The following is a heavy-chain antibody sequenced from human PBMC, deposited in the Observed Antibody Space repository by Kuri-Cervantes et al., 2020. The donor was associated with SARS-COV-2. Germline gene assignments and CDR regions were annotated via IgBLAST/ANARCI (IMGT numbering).Heavy chain of an antibody. CDR3: ARETRPFTGDKNTPRGGYFDY. CDR1: GYTFTGYY. Sequence: ASVKVSCKASGYTFTGYYMHWVRQAPGQGLEWMGWINPNSGGTNCAQKFQGRVTITTDESTSTAYMELSSLRSEDTAVYYCARETRPFTGDKNTPRGGYFDYWGQGTLVTVSS. CDR2: INPNSGGT. D-gene: IGHD7-27*01. J-gene: IGHJ4*02. V-gene: IGHV1-2*02.